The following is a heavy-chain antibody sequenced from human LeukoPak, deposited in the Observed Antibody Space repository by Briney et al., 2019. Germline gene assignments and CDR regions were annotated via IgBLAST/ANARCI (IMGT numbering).Heavy chain of an antibody. CDR3: AKGGRGYCSGGSCYDSVSPEGLGYYYGMDV. CDR2: ISYDGSNK. CDR1: GFTFSSYG. V-gene: IGHV3-30*18. D-gene: IGHD2-15*01. J-gene: IGHJ6*04. Sequence: GGSLRLSCAASGFTFSSYGMHWVRQAPGKGLEWVAVISYDGSNKYYADSVKGRFTISRDNSKNTLYLPMNSLRAEDTAVYYCAKGGRGYCSGGSCYDSVSPEGLGYYYGMDVWGKGTTVTVSS.